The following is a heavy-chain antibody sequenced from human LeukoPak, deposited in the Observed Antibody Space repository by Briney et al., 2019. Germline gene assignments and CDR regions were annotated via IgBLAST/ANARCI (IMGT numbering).Heavy chain of an antibody. V-gene: IGHV4-4*07. CDR2: IYTSGST. CDR1: GGSISSYY. D-gene: IGHD2-2*01. CDR3: ARDERDIVVVPAARRTQGAFDI. Sequence: SETLSLTCTVSGGSISSYYWSWIRQPAGKGLEWIGRIYTSGSTNYNPSLKSRVTISVDTSKNQFSLKLSSVTAADTAVYYCARDERDIVVVPAARRTQGAFDIWGQGTMVTVSS. J-gene: IGHJ3*02.